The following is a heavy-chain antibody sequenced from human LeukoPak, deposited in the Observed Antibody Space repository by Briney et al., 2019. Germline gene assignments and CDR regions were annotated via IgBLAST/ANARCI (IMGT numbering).Heavy chain of an antibody. CDR3: ARGYTLLEY. Sequence: GGSLRLSCAASGCTFSNYAMDWVRQVPGKGLEWVAVLWYDGSNKYYADSVKGRFTISRDNSKNTLYLQMDSLRAEDTAVYYCARGYTLLEYWGQGTLVTVSS. V-gene: IGHV3-33*01. CDR2: LWYDGSNK. J-gene: IGHJ4*02. CDR1: GCTFSNYA. D-gene: IGHD1-1*01.